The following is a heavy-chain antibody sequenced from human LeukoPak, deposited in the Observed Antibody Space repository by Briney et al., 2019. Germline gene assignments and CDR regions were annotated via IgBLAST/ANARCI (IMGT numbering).Heavy chain of an antibody. J-gene: IGHJ6*03. Sequence: ASVKVSCKASGYTFTSYYMHWVRQAPGQGLEWMGIINPGGGSTSYAQKFQGRVTMTRDTSTSTVYMELSSLRSEDTAVYYCARDGEHLYYMDVWGKGTTVTVSS. CDR3: ARDGEHLYYMDV. CDR2: INPGGGST. D-gene: IGHD1-26*01. V-gene: IGHV1-46*01. CDR1: GYTFTSYY.